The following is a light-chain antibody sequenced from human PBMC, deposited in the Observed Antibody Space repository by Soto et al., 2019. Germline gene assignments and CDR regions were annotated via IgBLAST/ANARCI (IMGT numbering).Light chain of an antibody. V-gene: IGLV1-44*01. Sequence: ELTQPPSASGTPGQRVTISCSGSSSNIGSNTVNWYQQLPGTAPKLLIYSNNQRPSGVPDRFSGSKSGTSASLAISGLQSEDEADYYCAAWDDSLNGLYVFGTGTKVTVL. CDR3: AAWDDSLNGLYV. CDR1: SSNIGSNT. J-gene: IGLJ1*01. CDR2: SNN.